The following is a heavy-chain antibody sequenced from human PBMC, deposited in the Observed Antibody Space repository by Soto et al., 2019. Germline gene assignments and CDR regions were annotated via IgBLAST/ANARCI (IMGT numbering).Heavy chain of an antibody. CDR1: GLSFSDYY. CDR3: AKLPTLDAFDI. V-gene: IGHV3-11*01. J-gene: IGHJ3*02. Sequence: GGSLRLSCAASGLSFSDYYMSWIRQAPGKGLEWIAYITSSSSTIYYADSVKGRFTISRNDAKNSLYLQMNSLRAEDTALYYCAKLPTLDAFDIWGQGTMVTVSS. CDR2: ITSSSSTI. D-gene: IGHD1-7*01.